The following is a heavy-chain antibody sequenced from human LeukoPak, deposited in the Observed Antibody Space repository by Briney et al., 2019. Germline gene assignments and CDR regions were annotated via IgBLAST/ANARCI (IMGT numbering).Heavy chain of an antibody. J-gene: IGHJ3*02. CDR3: ARDQDTMDAFDI. V-gene: IGHV1-2*02. CDR2: INPNSGGT. CDR1: GYTFTGYY. Sequence: ASVKVSCKASGYTFTGYYMHWVRQAPGQGLEWMGWINPNSGGTNYAQKFQGRVTMTRDTSISTAYMELSRLRSDDTAVYYCARDQDTMDAFDIWGQGTMVTVSS. D-gene: IGHD3-10*01.